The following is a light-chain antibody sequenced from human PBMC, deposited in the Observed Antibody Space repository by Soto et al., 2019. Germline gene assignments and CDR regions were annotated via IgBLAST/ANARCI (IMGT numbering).Light chain of an antibody. CDR2: GAS. J-gene: IGKJ1*01. CDR1: QSVGGTF. V-gene: IGKV3-20*01. CDR3: QQYSRSLPWT. Sequence: EIVLTQSPGTLSLSPGEGATLSCRASQSVGGTFLAWYQQKGGQAPRLLIHGASKRASDIPDRFSGSGSGTDFSLTISRLEPEDFAVYYCQQYSRSLPWTFGQGTKVDIK.